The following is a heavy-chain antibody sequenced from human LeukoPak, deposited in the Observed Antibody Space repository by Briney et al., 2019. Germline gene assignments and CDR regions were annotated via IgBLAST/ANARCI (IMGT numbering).Heavy chain of an antibody. J-gene: IGHJ6*02. V-gene: IGHV3-48*03. Sequence: QPGGSLRLSCAASGFTFSSYEMNWVRQAPGKGLEWVSYISSSGSTIYYADSVKGRFTISRDNAKNSLYLQMNCLRAEDTAVYYCARELGGAAYGMDVWGQGTTVTVSS. CDR2: ISSSGSTI. CDR1: GFTFSSYE. CDR3: ARELGGAAYGMDV. D-gene: IGHD6-25*01.